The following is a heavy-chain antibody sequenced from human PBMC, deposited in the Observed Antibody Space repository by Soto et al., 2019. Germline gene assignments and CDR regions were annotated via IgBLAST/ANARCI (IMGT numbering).Heavy chain of an antibody. J-gene: IGHJ6*02. CDR2: IYYSGST. CDR3: ASDVISEFDYGDYYYYGMDV. CDR1: GGSISSGGYY. D-gene: IGHD4-17*01. Sequence: SETLSLTCTVSGGSISSGGYYWSWIRQHPGKGLEWIGYIYYSGSTYYNPSLKSRVTISVDTSKNQFSLKLSSVTAADTAVYYCASDVISEFDYGDYYYYGMDVWGQGTTVTVSS. V-gene: IGHV4-31*03.